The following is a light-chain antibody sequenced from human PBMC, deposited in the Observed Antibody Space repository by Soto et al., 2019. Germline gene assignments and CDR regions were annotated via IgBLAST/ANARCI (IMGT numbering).Light chain of an antibody. Sequence: EIVLTQSPATLSLSPGERATLSCRASQSVSSYLAWYQQKPGQAPRLLIYDASNRATGIPARFSGSGSGTDFTLTISGLEPEDFAVYYCQQYDGSPPWTFGLGTKV. CDR1: QSVSSY. CDR3: QQYDGSPPWT. CDR2: DAS. V-gene: IGKV3-20*01. J-gene: IGKJ1*01.